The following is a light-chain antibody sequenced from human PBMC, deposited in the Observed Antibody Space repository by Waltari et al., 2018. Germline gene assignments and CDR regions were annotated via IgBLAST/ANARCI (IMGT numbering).Light chain of an antibody. CDR1: ALPRQF. CDR2: KDT. CDR3: QSADASGTYKL. V-gene: IGLV3-25*03. J-gene: IGLJ2*01. Sequence: SSELTQPPPVSASPGQTARITCPGDALPRQFASWYQQKPGQAPVIVIYKDTGRPSEIPERFSGSSSGTTVTLTISGVQAEDEADYYCQSADASGTYKLFGGGTKLTVL.